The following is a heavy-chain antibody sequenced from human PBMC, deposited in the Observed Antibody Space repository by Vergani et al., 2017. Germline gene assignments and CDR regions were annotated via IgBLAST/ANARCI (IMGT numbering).Heavy chain of an antibody. CDR2: INHSGST. CDR1: GGSISSYY. CDR3: ARYSSSSGASY. D-gene: IGHD6-6*01. V-gene: IGHV4-59*12. Sequence: QVQLQESGPGLVKPSETLSLTCTVSGGSISSYYWSWIRQPPGKGLEWIGEINHSGSTNYNPSLKSRVTISVDTSKNQFSLKLSSVTAADTAVYYCARYSSSSGASYWGQGTLVTVSS. J-gene: IGHJ4*02.